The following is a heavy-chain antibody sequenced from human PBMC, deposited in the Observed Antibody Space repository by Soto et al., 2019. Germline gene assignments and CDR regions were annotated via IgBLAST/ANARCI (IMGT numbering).Heavy chain of an antibody. V-gene: IGHV1-3*01. CDR2: INACNGNT. CDR3: ARDRGCSGGSCYHHLDY. J-gene: IGHJ4*02. D-gene: IGHD2-15*01. Sequence: QVQLVQSGAEVKKPGASVKVSCKASGYTFTSYAMHWVRQAPGQRLEWMGWINACNGNTKYSQKFQGRVTITRDTAASTAYRELSSLRSADTAVYYCARDRGCSGGSCYHHLDYWGQGTLVTVSS. CDR1: GYTFTSYA.